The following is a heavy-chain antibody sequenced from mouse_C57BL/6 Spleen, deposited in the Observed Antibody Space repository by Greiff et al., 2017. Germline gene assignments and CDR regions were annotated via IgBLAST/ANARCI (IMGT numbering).Heavy chain of an antibody. D-gene: IGHD1-1*01. CDR2: ISDGGRYP. Sequence: EVKLVESGGGLVKPGGSLKLSCAASGFPFSSYAMSWVRQTPEKRLEWVATISDGGRYPYYPDNVKGRFTISRDNAKNNRYLQMSHLKAEDTAKYFCARDNCSSLDAMDYCGQGTSVTVSS. CDR1: GFPFSSYA. V-gene: IGHV5-4*01. CDR3: ARDNCSSLDAMDY. J-gene: IGHJ4*01.